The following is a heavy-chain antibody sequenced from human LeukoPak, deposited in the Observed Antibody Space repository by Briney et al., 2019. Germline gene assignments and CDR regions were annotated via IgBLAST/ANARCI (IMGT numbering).Heavy chain of an antibody. D-gene: IGHD3-22*01. J-gene: IGHJ4*02. CDR2: IGVYNGNT. CDR1: GYTFTSYG. Sequence: AASVKVSCKASGYTFTSYGISWVRQAPGQGLEWMGWIGVYNGNTNYAQKLQGRVTMTTDTSTSTAYMELRSLRSDDTAVYYCARGDYYDSSGYSVYWGQGTLVTVSS. V-gene: IGHV1-18*01. CDR3: ARGDYYDSSGYSVY.